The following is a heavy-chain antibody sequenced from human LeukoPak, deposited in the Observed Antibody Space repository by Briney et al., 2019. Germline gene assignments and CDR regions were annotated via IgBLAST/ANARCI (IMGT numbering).Heavy chain of an antibody. V-gene: IGHV3-7*01. D-gene: IGHD3-3*01. J-gene: IGHJ3*02. CDR3: ARDRLRFLERLSNDAFDI. CDR1: GFSFSSYT. Sequence: GGSLRPSCAASGFSFSSYTMSWVRQAPGKGLEWVANIKQDGSEKYYVDSVKGRFTISRDNAKNSLYLQMNSLRAEDTAVYYCARDRLRFLERLSNDAFDIWGQGTMVTVSS. CDR2: IKQDGSEK.